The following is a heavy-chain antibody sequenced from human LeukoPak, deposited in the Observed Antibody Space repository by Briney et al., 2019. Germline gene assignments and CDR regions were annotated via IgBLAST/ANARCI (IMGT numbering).Heavy chain of an antibody. J-gene: IGHJ5*02. D-gene: IGHD2-2*01. Sequence: SETLSLTCAVSGYSISSGYYWSWIRQPPGKGLEWIGYIYYSGSTNYNPSLKSRVTISVDTSKNQFSLKLSSVTAADTAVYYCARGGAGCSSTSCYFRFDPWGQGTLVTVSS. CDR2: IYYSGST. V-gene: IGHV4-61*01. CDR1: GYSISSGYY. CDR3: ARGGAGCSSTSCYFRFDP.